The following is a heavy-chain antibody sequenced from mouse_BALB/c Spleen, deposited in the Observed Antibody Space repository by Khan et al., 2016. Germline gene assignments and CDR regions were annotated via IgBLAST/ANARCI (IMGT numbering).Heavy chain of an antibody. CDR1: GYTFSSYW. J-gene: IGHJ3*01. CDR2: ILPGSGRT. CDR3: ARGAY. Sequence: LEESGAELMKPGASVKISCKATGYTFSSYWIEWVKERPGHGLERIGEILPGSGRTNSNEKFKGKATFTAETASNTAYMQLSSLTSEDSAVFYCARGAYWGQGTLVTVSA. V-gene: IGHV1-9*01.